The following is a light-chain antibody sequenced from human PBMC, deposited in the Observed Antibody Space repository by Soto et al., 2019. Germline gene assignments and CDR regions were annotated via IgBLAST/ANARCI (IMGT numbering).Light chain of an antibody. Sequence: QSVLTQPASVSGSPGQSITISCTGTRSDIGDYNYVSWYQQHPGKAPKLMIYEVSNRPSGVSNRFSGSKSGNTASLTISGLQAEDEADYYCSSYTSSTTLFFFGTGTKLTVL. CDR2: EVS. CDR3: SSYTSSTTLFF. V-gene: IGLV2-14*01. J-gene: IGLJ1*01. CDR1: RSDIGDYNY.